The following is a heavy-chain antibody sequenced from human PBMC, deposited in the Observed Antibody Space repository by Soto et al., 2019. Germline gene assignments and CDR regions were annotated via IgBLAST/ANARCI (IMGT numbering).Heavy chain of an antibody. J-gene: IGHJ3*02. Sequence: EVQLLESGGGLVRPGGSLRLSCAASGLTFSSSAMNWVRQAPGEGLQWVSAISGSGVDTYYADSVKGRFTISRDNSYNTLYLQMNSLRAEDTAVYYCAKDWRTPRWTYGFDIWGQGTMVTVSS. D-gene: IGHD1-1*01. CDR2: ISGSGVDT. CDR3: AKDWRTPRWTYGFDI. V-gene: IGHV3-23*01. CDR1: GLTFSSSA.